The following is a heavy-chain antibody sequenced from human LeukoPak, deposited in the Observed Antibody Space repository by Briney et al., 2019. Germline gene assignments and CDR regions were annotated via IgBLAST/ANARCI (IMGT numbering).Heavy chain of an antibody. J-gene: IGHJ4*02. D-gene: IGHD2-2*01. CDR3: ARSRWGLGYCSTTSCYSFDY. CDR1: GFTFSSFE. V-gene: IGHV3-48*03. Sequence: GGSLRLSCAASGFTFSSFEINWVRQAPGRGLEGVSYISGSGSTIYYADSVKGRFTISRDNAKNSLYLQMNSLRAEDTAVYYCARSRWGLGYCSTTSCYSFDYWGQGTLVTVSS. CDR2: ISGSGSTI.